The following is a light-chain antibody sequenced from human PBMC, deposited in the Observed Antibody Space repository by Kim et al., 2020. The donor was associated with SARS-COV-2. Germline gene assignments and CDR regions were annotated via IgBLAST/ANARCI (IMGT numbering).Light chain of an antibody. CDR2: SDT. J-gene: IGLJ3*02. Sequence: APGKTGTVTCGGNNVGSKGVHWYQQQPGRAPASVIYSDTVRPSNIPERFSASNSGHTATLTISRVEAGDEADYYCQVWDGTSGHWVFGGGTQLTVL. CDR1: NVGSKG. V-gene: IGLV3-21*04. CDR3: QVWDGTSGHWV.